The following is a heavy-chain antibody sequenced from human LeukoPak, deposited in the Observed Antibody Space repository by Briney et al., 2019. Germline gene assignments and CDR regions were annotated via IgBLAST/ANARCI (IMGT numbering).Heavy chain of an antibody. CDR2: IYYRGST. Sequence: SETLSLTCTVSGGSISSSSYYWGWIRQPPGKGLEWIGSIYYRGSTYYNPSLKSRVTISVDTSKNQFSLKLSSVPAADTAVYYCARSQSSGYYLYYFDYWGQGTLVTVSS. V-gene: IGHV4-39*01. CDR1: GGSISSSSYY. CDR3: ARSQSSGYYLYYFDY. D-gene: IGHD3-22*01. J-gene: IGHJ4*02.